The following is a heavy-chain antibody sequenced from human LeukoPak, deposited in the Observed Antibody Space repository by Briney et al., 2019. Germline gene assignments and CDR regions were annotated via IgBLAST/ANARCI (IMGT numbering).Heavy chain of an antibody. V-gene: IGHV7-4-1*02. CDR3: ARDLYCSSTSCKSRRYYYYYMDV. CDR1: GYTFTSYA. Sequence: ASVKVSCKASGYTFTSYAMNWVRQAPGQGLEWMGWINTNTGNPTYAQGFTGRFVFSLDTSVSTAYLQISSLKAEDTAVYYCARDLYCSSTSCKSRRYYYYYMDVWGKGTTVTVSS. J-gene: IGHJ6*03. CDR2: INTNTGNP. D-gene: IGHD2-2*01.